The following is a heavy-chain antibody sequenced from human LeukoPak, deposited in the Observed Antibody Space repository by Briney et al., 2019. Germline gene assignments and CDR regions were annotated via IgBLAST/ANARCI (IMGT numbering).Heavy chain of an antibody. J-gene: IGHJ4*02. Sequence: PSETLSLTCTVSGDSISSYYCSWIRQPPGKGLEWVAYISYSGSTNYNPSLKSRVTISVDMSKKQFSLKLNSVTAADTAVYYCASQTKGGWLQPFDYWGQGTLVTVSS. CDR1: GDSISSYY. CDR2: ISYSGST. CDR3: ASQTKGGWLQPFDY. V-gene: IGHV4-59*08. D-gene: IGHD5-24*01.